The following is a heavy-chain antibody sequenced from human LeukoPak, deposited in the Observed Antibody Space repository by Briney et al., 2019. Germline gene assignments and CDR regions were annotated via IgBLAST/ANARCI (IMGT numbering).Heavy chain of an antibody. V-gene: IGHV3-7*01. D-gene: IGHD3-22*01. J-gene: IGHJ4*02. CDR3: TTTYYDDSSGYYYREYYFDY. CDR2: IKPDGSEK. CDR1: GFTFSGRW. Sequence: PGGSLRLSCAASGFTFSGRWMSWVRQAPGKGLEWVANIKPDGSEKNYVDSVKGRFTISRDNAKSSLYLQMNSLRVEDTAVYFCTTTYYDDSSGYYYREYYFDYWGQGTLVTVSS.